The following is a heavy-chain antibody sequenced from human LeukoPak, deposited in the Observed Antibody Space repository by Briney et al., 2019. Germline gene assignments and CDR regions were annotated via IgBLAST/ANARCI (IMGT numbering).Heavy chain of an antibody. D-gene: IGHD4-11*01. CDR1: GGSISSYY. J-gene: IGHJ6*02. Sequence: PSETLSLTCTVSGGSISSYYWSWIRQPPGKGLGWIGNIYNSGSTNYNPSLKSRVTISVDTSKNQFSLRLSSVTAADTAVYYCARSPDYSNYVDYYYYGMDVWGQGTTVAVSS. CDR2: IYNSGST. CDR3: ARSPDYSNYVDYYYYGMDV. V-gene: IGHV4-59*01.